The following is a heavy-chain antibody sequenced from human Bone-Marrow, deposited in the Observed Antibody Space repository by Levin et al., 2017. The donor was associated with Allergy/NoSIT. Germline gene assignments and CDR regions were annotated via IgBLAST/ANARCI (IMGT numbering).Heavy chain of an antibody. CDR1: GFTFSSYA. Sequence: HPGGSLRLSCNASGFTFSSYAMVWVRQAPGRGLEWVSGISGSGGTTYYAESVRGRLTISRDNSKNMVYLEIYSLRVDDTAMYYCAKSGSSAWYAKGGDWFDPWGQGTLVTVSS. V-gene: IGHV3-23*01. J-gene: IGHJ5*02. D-gene: IGHD6-19*01. CDR3: AKSGSSAWYAKGGDWFDP. CDR2: ISGSGGTT.